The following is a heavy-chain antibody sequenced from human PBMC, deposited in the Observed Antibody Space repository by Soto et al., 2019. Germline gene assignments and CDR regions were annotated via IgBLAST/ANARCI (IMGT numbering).Heavy chain of an antibody. J-gene: IGHJ5*02. CDR3: ARAIPGIAVAGTVGGWFDP. CDR2: IYSGGST. CDR1: GFTVSSNY. Sequence: VQLVESGGGLVQPGGSLRLSCAASGFTVSSNYMSWVRQAPGKGLEWVSVIYSGGSTYYADSVKGRFTISRHNSKNTLYLQMNSLRAEDTAVYYCARAIPGIAVAGTVGGWFDPWGQGTLVTVSS. V-gene: IGHV3-53*04. D-gene: IGHD6-19*01.